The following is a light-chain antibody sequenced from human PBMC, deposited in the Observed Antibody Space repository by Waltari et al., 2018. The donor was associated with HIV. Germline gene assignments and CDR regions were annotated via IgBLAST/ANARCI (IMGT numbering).Light chain of an antibody. J-gene: IGLJ2*01. CDR1: NSDIGGYNY. CDR2: EVT. CDR3: SSYADRNGFYVV. Sequence: QSALTQPPSASGSPGQSVTISCTGTNSDIGGYNYVSWYQQHPGKAPKLVISEVTKRPAGVPDRLSGSKSGTTASLTVSGLQAEDEADYYCSSYADRNGFYVVFGGGTRLTVL. V-gene: IGLV2-8*01.